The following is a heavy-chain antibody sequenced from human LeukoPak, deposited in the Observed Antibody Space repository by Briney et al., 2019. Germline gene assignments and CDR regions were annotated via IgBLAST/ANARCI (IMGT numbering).Heavy chain of an antibody. CDR2: IKQDESEK. Sequence: GGPLRLSCAASGFTYSSYWMSWVRQAPGKGLEWVANIKQDESEKYYVDSVKGRFTISRDNANNSLYLQMNSLRAEDTAVYYCARDKIEGPTKLDYWDQGILVTVSS. J-gene: IGHJ4*02. CDR3: ARDKIEGPTKLDY. D-gene: IGHD1-1*01. V-gene: IGHV3-7*01. CDR1: GFTYSSYW.